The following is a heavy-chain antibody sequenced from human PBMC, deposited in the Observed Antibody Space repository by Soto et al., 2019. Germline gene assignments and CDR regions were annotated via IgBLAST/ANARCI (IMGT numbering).Heavy chain of an antibody. J-gene: IGHJ6*02. V-gene: IGHV1-69*13. D-gene: IGHD6-13*01. CDR3: ARAKYSSKIYYYYGMDV. Sequence: ASVNVSFKASGGPFSSYAISWVRQAPGQGLEWMGGIIPIFGTANYAQKFQGRVTITADESTSTAYMELRSLRSEDTAVYYCARAKYSSKIYYYYGMDVWGQGTTVTVSS. CDR1: GGPFSSYA. CDR2: IIPIFGTA.